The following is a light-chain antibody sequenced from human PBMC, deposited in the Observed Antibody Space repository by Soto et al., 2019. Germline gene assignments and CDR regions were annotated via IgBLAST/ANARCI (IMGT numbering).Light chain of an antibody. CDR2: AAS. CDR3: QQSYSTPRFT. Sequence: DIQMTQSPSSLSASVGDRVTITCRASQSISIYLNWYQQKPGKAPKFLIYAASSLQSGVPSRFSGSGSGTDFPLTISSLQPEDFGTYYCQQSYSTPRFTFGGGTKVEIK. J-gene: IGKJ4*01. CDR1: QSISIY. V-gene: IGKV1-39*01.